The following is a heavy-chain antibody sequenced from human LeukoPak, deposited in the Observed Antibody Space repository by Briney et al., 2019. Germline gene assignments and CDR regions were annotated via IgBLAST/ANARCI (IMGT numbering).Heavy chain of an antibody. Sequence: PGGSLRLSCAASGFTFSSYAMSWVRPAPGKGLEWVSVIYNGGSTYYADSVKGRFTISRDNSKNTLYLQMNSLRAEDTAVYYCATDSGYGPPDHWGQGTLVTVSS. J-gene: IGHJ4*02. CDR2: IYNGGST. CDR3: ATDSGYGPPDH. D-gene: IGHD5-18*01. V-gene: IGHV3-53*01. CDR1: GFTFSSYA.